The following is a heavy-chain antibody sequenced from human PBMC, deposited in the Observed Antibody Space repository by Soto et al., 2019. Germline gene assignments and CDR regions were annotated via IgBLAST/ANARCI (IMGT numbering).Heavy chain of an antibody. CDR3: TTPYRSSWYVKNYYMDV. CDR2: IKSKTDGVTK. V-gene: IGHV3-15*01. D-gene: IGHD6-13*01. CDR1: GFTFSNAW. J-gene: IGHJ6*03. Sequence: GGSLRLSFAASGFTFSNAWMSWVRQAPGKGLKWVGRIKSKTDGVTKDYAAPVKGRLTISRDDSKNTLYLQMNSLKTEETAVYFCTTPYRSSWYVKNYYMDVWGKGTTVTVSS.